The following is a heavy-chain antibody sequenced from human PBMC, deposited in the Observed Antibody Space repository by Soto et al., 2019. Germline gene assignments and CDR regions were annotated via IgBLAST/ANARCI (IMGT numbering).Heavy chain of an antibody. CDR3: ARGGPVIIPADTNWFDP. CDR1: GGFNSYS. CDR2: IIPIFATP. Sequence: QVQLVQSGPEVKKPGSSVKVSCKGSGGFNSYSISWVRQAPGQGPEWMGGIIPIFATPTYAQKFQGRVTITADKSTSTAYMELSRLTSEDTAVYYCARGGPVIIPADTNWFDPWGQGTLVSVSS. V-gene: IGHV1-69*06. D-gene: IGHD2-2*01. J-gene: IGHJ5*02.